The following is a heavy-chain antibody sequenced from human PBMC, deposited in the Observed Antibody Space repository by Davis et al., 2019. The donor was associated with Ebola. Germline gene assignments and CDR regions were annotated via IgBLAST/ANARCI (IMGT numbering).Heavy chain of an antibody. J-gene: IGHJ5*02. Sequence: GESLKISCAASGFTFSSYGMHWVRQAPGKGLVWVSRINSDGSSTSYTDSVKGRFTISRDNAKNTLYLQMNSLRAEDTAVYYCARPIAVAGSWFDPWGQGTLVTVSS. CDR2: INSDGSST. CDR3: ARPIAVAGSWFDP. V-gene: IGHV3-74*01. D-gene: IGHD6-19*01. CDR1: GFTFSSYG.